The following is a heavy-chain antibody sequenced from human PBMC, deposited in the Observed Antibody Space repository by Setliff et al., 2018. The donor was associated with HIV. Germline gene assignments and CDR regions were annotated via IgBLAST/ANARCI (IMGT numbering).Heavy chain of an antibody. V-gene: IGHV4-4*09. J-gene: IGHJ4*02. CDR3: ARHSGLGGYYSPFDY. D-gene: IGHD3-22*01. CDR1: GGSISSYY. CDR2: IHSSGST. Sequence: ASETLSLTCTVSGGSISSYYWSWIRQPPGKGLEWIGNIHSSGSTNYNPSLKSRVTISVDTSKNQFSLKLTSVTAADTTVYYCARHSGLGGYYSPFDYWGPGTLVTVSS.